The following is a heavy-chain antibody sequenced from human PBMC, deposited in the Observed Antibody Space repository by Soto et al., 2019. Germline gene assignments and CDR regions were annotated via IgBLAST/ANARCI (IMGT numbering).Heavy chain of an antibody. CDR3: AGGLQVRPRFDY. Sequence: PSETLSLTCAVSSGSISSSNGWSWVRQPPGKGLEWIGEIYHSGSTNYNPSLKSRVTISVDKSKNQFSLKLSSVTAADTAVYYCAGGLQVRPRFDYWGQGTLVTVSS. CDR1: SGSISSSNG. J-gene: IGHJ4*02. V-gene: IGHV4-4*02. D-gene: IGHD4-4*01. CDR2: IYHSGST.